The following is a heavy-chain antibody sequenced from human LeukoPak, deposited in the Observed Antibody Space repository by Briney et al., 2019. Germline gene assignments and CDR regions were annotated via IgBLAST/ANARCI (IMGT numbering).Heavy chain of an antibody. D-gene: IGHD6-13*01. CDR2: INWNGGST. Sequence: RPGGSLRLSCAASGFTFSSYGMSWVRQAPGKGLEWVSGINWNGGSTGYADSVKGRFTISRDNAKNSLYLQMNSLRAEDTALYYCARDGAVAAAGKGIDHWGQGTLVTVSS. CDR1: GFTFSSYG. V-gene: IGHV3-20*04. CDR3: ARDGAVAAAGKGIDH. J-gene: IGHJ4*02.